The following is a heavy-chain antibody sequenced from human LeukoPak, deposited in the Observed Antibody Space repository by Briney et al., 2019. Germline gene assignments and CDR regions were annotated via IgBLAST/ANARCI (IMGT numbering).Heavy chain of an antibody. D-gene: IGHD2-8*01. Sequence: SETLSLTCNVSGGSISSSTYYWGWIRQPPGKGLEWIGSISYSGSTYYNPSLKSRVTISGDTPKNHFSLKLSSVTAADTAVYYCARTPGIVLEGWLDVWGQGTLVTVSS. J-gene: IGHJ4*02. CDR3: ARTPGIVLEGWLDV. CDR1: GGSISSSTYY. CDR2: ISYSGST. V-gene: IGHV4-39*02.